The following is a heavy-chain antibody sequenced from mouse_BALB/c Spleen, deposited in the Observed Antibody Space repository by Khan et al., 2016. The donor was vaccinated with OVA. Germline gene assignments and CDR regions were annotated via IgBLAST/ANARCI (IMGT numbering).Heavy chain of an antibody. CDR2: ISPGSGDT. V-gene: IGHV1-77*01. J-gene: IGHJ3*01. CDR1: GYSFTDYY. Sequence: QVQLKESGAELARPGASVKLSCKASGYSFTDYYINWVKQRTGQGLEWIGEISPGSGDTYYNEKFKGEATLTADKSSSTAYMQLSSLTSEDSAVYFGARRNYFGYTFAYWGQGTLVTVSA. CDR3: ARRNYFGYTFAY. D-gene: IGHD1-2*01.